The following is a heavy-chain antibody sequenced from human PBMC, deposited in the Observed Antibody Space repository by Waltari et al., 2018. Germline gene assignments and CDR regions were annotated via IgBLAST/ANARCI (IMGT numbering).Heavy chain of an antibody. V-gene: IGHV3-30*18. Sequence: QVQLVESGGGVVQPGRSLRLSCAAAGFTFSSSGMHWVRQAPGKGLEWVAVIWYDGSNKYYADSVKGRFTISRDNSKNTLYLQMNSLRAEDTAMYYCAKDKRLDDYYFDYWGQGTLVTVSS. CDR3: AKDKRLDDYYFDY. D-gene: IGHD6-25*01. CDR2: IWYDGSNK. J-gene: IGHJ4*02. CDR1: GFTFSSSG.